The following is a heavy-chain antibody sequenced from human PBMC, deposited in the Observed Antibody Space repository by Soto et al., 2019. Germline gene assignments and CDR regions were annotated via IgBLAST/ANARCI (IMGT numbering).Heavy chain of an antibody. V-gene: IGHV4-34*01. Sequence: QVQLQQWGAGLLKPSETLSLTCAVYGGSFSGYYWSWIRQPPGKGLEWIGEINHSGSTNYNPSLKSRGTISVDTSKNQFSLKLSSVTAADTAVYYCARTPKERRGGMDVGGQGTTVTVSS. D-gene: IGHD1-1*01. CDR1: GGSFSGYY. J-gene: IGHJ6*02. CDR3: ARTPKERRGGMDV. CDR2: INHSGST.